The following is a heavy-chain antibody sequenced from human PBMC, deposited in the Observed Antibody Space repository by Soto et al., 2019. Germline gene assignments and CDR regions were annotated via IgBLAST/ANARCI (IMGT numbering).Heavy chain of an antibody. V-gene: IGHV3-74*01. J-gene: IGHJ4*02. Sequence: EVQLVESGGGLVQPGGSLSLSCAASGFTFSSSWMHWVHQPPGKGLVWVSRINSDGSRTNYADSVKGRFTISRDNAKNTLYLQINSLRAEDTAVYYCARGPTGWYGYDYWGLGTLVTVSS. D-gene: IGHD6-19*01. CDR2: INSDGSRT. CDR3: ARGPTGWYGYDY. CDR1: GFTFSSSW.